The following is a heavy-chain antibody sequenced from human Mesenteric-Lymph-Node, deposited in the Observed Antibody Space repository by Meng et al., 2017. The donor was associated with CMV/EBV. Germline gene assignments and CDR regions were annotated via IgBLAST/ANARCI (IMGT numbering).Heavy chain of an antibody. Sequence: GESLKISCAASGFTFSDHYMDWVRQPPGKGLEWVGRSRNKANSYTTEYAASVKGRFSISRDLSNNSLYLQMNSLRAEDTAVYYCARGFIIRFLEWLEGQGTVDYWGQGTLVTVSS. V-gene: IGHV3-72*01. D-gene: IGHD3-3*01. CDR1: GFTFSDHY. CDR3: ARGFIIRFLEWLEGQGTVDY. J-gene: IGHJ4*02. CDR2: SRNKANSYTT.